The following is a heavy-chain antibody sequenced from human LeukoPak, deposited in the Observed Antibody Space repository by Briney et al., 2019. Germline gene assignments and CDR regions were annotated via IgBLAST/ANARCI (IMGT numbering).Heavy chain of an antibody. CDR1: GFTFSSYS. CDR3: ARRPRIAARSPWFDP. Sequence: PGGSLRLSCAASGFTFSSYSMNWVRQAPGKGLEWVSSISSSSSYIYYADSVKGRFTISRDNAKNSLYLQMNSLRAEDTAVYYCARRPRIAARSPWFDPWGQGTLVTVSS. V-gene: IGHV3-21*01. CDR2: ISSSSSYI. D-gene: IGHD6-6*01. J-gene: IGHJ5*02.